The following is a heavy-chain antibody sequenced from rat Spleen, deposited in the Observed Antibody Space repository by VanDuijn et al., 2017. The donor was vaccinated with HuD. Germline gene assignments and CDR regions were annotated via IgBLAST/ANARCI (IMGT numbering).Heavy chain of an antibody. J-gene: IGHJ2*01. D-gene: IGHD3-3*01. CDR3: ARQDHSALFDY. Sequence: QVQLKESGPGLMQPSETLSLTCTVSGFSLTSNGVGWVRQPLRKGLVWIGTIWAGGSTNYNSAVQSRLSISRDTSKSQVFLKMNSLKPEDTGTYYCARQDHSALFDYWGQGVMVTVSS. V-gene: IGHV2-72*01. CDR1: GFSLTSNG. CDR2: IWAGGST.